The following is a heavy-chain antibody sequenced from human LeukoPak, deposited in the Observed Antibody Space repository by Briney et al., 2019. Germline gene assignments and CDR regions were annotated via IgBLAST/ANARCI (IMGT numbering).Heavy chain of an antibody. CDR3: ERLYGSVYYYYMDV. D-gene: IGHD3-10*01. J-gene: IGHJ6*03. V-gene: IGHV4-4*07. Sequence: PSETLSLTCTVSGGSLTLYYWSWIRQPAGKGLEWIGRIYTSGSTNYNPALKSRVSMSVDTSANQFSLNLGSVTATHTAVNYCERLYGSVYYYYMDVWGKGTTVTVSS. CDR1: GGSLTLYY. CDR2: IYTSGST.